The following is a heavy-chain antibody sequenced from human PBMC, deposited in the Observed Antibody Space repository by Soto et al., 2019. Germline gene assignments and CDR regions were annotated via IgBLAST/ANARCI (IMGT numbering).Heavy chain of an antibody. J-gene: IGHJ6*03. CDR3: AMPGHYYYYYMDV. CDR1: GFTFSSYS. V-gene: IGHV3-21*01. Sequence: EVQLVESGGGLVKPGGSLRLSCAASGFTFSSYSMNWVRQAPGKGLEWVSSISSSSSYIYYADSGKGRFTISRDNAKNSLYLQMNSLSAEDTAVYCCAMPGHYYYYYMDVWGRRTTVTASS. CDR2: ISSSSSYI.